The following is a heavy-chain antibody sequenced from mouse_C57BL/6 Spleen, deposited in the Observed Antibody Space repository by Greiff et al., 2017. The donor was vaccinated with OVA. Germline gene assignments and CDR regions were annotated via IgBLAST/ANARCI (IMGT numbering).Heavy chain of an antibody. D-gene: IGHD1-1*01. CDR2: INPGSGGT. J-gene: IGHJ4*01. Sequence: VQLQQSGAELVRPGTSVKVSCKASGYAFTNYLIEWVKQRPGQGLEWIGVINPGSGGTNYNEKFKGKATLTADKSSSTAYMQLSSLTSEDSAVYFCAGYYGSSYYAMDYWGQGTSVTVSS. CDR1: GYAFTNYL. CDR3: AGYYGSSYYAMDY. V-gene: IGHV1-54*01.